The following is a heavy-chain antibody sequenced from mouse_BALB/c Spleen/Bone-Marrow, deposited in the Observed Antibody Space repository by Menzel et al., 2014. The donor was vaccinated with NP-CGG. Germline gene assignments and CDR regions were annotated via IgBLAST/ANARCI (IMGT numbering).Heavy chain of an antibody. CDR3: ARQGGPYYFDY. Sequence: VQLQQSGPELVKPGASVKMSCKASGYTFTSYYVHWVKQRPGQGLEWIGWIYPGDGSTKCNEKFKGKTTLTADKSSSTAYMLLSSLTSEDSAIYFCARQGGPYYFDYWGQGTTLTVSS. J-gene: IGHJ2*01. V-gene: IGHV1S56*01. D-gene: IGHD3-3*01. CDR1: GYTFTSYY. CDR2: IYPGDGST.